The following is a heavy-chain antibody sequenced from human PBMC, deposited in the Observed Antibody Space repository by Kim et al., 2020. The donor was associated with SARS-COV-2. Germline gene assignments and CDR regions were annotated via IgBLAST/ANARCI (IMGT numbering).Heavy chain of an antibody. V-gene: IGHV4-34*01. CDR3: ARGRDYYGMDV. CDR2: INHSGST. D-gene: IGHD3-10*01. CDR1: GGSFSGYY. J-gene: IGHJ6*02. Sequence: SETLSLTCAVYGGSFSGYYWSWIRQPPGKGLEWIGEINHSGSTNYNPSLKSRVTISVDTSKNQFSLKLSSVTAADTAVYYCARGRDYYGMDVWGQGTTVTVSS.